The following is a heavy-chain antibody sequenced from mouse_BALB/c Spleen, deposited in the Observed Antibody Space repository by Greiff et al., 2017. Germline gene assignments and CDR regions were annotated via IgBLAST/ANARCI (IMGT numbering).Heavy chain of an antibody. Sequence: EVKLMESGPELVKPGASVKMSCKASGYTFTSYVMHWVKQKPGQGLEWIGYINPYNDGTKYNEKFKGKATLTSDKSSSTAYMELSSLTSEDSAVYYCARKEVYYGYGVDYWGQGTTLTVSS. D-gene: IGHD2-2*01. CDR2: INPYNDGT. CDR1: GYTFTSYV. CDR3: ARKEVYYGYGVDY. J-gene: IGHJ2*01. V-gene: IGHV1-14*01.